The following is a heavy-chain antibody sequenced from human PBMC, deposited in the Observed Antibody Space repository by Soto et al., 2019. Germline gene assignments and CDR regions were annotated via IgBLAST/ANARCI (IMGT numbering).Heavy chain of an antibody. D-gene: IGHD5-18*01. CDR2: INPSGGST. V-gene: IGHV1-46*01. J-gene: IGHJ6*02. CDR1: GYTFTSYY. CDR3: ARDSLIQLWLGGMVF. Sequence: ASVKVSCKASGYTFTSYYMHWVRQAPGQGLEWMGIINPSGGSTSYAQKFQGRVTMTRDTSTSTVYMELSSLRSEDTAVYYCARDSLIQLWLGGMVFWGQGTTVTVSS.